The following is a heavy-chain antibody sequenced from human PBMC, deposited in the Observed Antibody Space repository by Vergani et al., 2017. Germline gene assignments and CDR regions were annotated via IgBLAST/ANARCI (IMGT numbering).Heavy chain of an antibody. CDR1: GGSISSSSYY. CDR3: ARIRYDSSGYYWFDY. Sequence: QLQLQESGPGLVKPSETLSLTCTVSGGSISSSSYYWGWIRQPPGKGLEWIGSIYYSGSTYYNPSLKSRVTISVGTSKNQFSLKLSSVTAADTAVYYCARIRYDSSGYYWFDYWGQGTLVTVSS. J-gene: IGHJ4*02. V-gene: IGHV4-39*01. CDR2: IYYSGST. D-gene: IGHD3-22*01.